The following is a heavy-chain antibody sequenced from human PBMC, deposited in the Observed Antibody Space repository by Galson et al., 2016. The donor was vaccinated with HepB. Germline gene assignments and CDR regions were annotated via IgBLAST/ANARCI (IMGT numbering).Heavy chain of an antibody. CDR1: RFTFSNYG. CDR3: AKCRPDYYGSGSHAPLDY. J-gene: IGHJ4*02. D-gene: IGHD3-10*01. V-gene: IGHV3-33*06. Sequence: SLRLSCAASRFTFSNYGMHWVRQAPGKGLEWVAVIWYDGSQKYYADSVKGRFTISRDNSKHTLSLQMNSLRAEDTAVYYCAKCRPDYYGSGSHAPLDYWGQGTLVTVSS. CDR2: IWYDGSQK.